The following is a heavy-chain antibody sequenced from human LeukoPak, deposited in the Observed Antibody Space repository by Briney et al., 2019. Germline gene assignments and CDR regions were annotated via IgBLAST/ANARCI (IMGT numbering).Heavy chain of an antibody. Sequence: ASVKVSCKASGYTFTDNDVNWVRQATGQGLEWMGWMNPDNGNTGYAQKSQGRVTMTRNTSINTAYMELNTLTSEDTAVYYCARVIARLQWDIWGQGTMVTVSS. J-gene: IGHJ3*02. D-gene: IGHD5-24*01. CDR2: MNPDNGNT. CDR3: ARVIARLQWDI. CDR1: GYTFTDND. V-gene: IGHV1-8*01.